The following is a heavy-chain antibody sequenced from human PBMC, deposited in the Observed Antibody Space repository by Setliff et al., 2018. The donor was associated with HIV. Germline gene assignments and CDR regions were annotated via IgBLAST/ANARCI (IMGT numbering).Heavy chain of an antibody. Sequence: ASVKVSCKASGYTFTSYYIHWVRQAPGQGLEWMGRINPSGGSTNYAQKFQDRVTMTRDTSTTTVYMDLRSLRSEDTAVYYCARARGRLSDFDIWGQGTMVTVSS. J-gene: IGHJ3*02. CDR1: GYTFTSYY. CDR2: INPSGGST. CDR3: ARARGRLSDFDI. V-gene: IGHV1-46*01. D-gene: IGHD3-10*01.